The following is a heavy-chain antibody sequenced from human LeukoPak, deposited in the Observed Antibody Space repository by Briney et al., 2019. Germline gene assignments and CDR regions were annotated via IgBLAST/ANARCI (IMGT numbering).Heavy chain of an antibody. CDR3: AREKLYYYDSSGEGYFDY. J-gene: IGHJ4*02. CDR1: GFTFSSYA. V-gene: IGHV3-66*01. CDR2: IYSGGST. Sequence: GGSLRLSCAASGFTFSSYAMSWVRQAPGKGLEWVSVIYSGGSTYYADSVKGRFTISRDNSKNTLYLQMNSLRAEDTAVYYCAREKLYYYDSSGEGYFDYWGQGTLVTVSS. D-gene: IGHD3-22*01.